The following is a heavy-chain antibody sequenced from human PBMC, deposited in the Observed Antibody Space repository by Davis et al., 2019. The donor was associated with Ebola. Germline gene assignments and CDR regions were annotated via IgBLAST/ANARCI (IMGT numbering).Heavy chain of an antibody. CDR3: SRTERGYSGYDRYWYFDL. Sequence: GESLKISCAASGLTFSSHAMSWVRQAPGKVLEWVSTISGSGGSTYYADSVKGRFTISRDNSKNTLYMQMNSLRAEDTAVYYCSRTERGYSGYDRYWYFDLWGRGTLVTVSS. CDR1: GLTFSSHA. J-gene: IGHJ2*01. CDR2: ISGSGGST. V-gene: IGHV3-23*01. D-gene: IGHD5-12*01.